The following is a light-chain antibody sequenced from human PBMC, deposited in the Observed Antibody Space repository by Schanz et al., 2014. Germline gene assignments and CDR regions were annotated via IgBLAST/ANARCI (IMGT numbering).Light chain of an antibody. Sequence: QSALTQPASVSGSPGQSITISCTGTRSDVGGYNYVSWYQHHPGKAPKLMIYDVSNRPSGVSNRFSGSKSGNTASLTISGLQPEDEADYYCSSYTSSDNLVFGGGTKLTVL. CDR3: SSYTSSDNLV. J-gene: IGLJ3*02. V-gene: IGLV2-14*03. CDR1: RSDVGGYNY. CDR2: DVS.